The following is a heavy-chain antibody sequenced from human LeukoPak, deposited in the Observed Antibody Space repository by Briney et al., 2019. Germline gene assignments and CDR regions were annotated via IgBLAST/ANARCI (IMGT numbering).Heavy chain of an antibody. D-gene: IGHD1-26*01. CDR2: IKSKTDGGTT. CDR1: GFTFSNAW. Sequence: GGSLRLSCAASGFTFSNAWMSWVRQAPGKGLEWVGRIKSKTDGGTTDYAAPVKGRFTISRDDSKNTLYLQMNSLKTEDTAVYYCTNDSGSYGAIVDYWGQGTLVTVSS. CDR3: TNDSGSYGAIVDY. V-gene: IGHV3-15*01. J-gene: IGHJ4*02.